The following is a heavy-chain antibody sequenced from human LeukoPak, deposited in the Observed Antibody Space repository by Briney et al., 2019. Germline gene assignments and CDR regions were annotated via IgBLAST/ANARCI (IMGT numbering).Heavy chain of an antibody. CDR1: GFMFHDYA. J-gene: IGHJ4*02. V-gene: IGHV3-43*02. CDR3: ARESESSGWYDY. Sequence: PGGSLRLSCAAPGFMFHDYAIHWVRQAPGKGLEWVSLISEDGGSTFYADSVKGRFTISRDNSKNSLYPQMNSLRSDDTALYYCARESESSGWYDYWGQGTLVTVSS. CDR2: ISEDGGST. D-gene: IGHD6-19*01.